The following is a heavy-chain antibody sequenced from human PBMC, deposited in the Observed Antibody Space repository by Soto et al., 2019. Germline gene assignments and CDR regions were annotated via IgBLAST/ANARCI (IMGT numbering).Heavy chain of an antibody. Sequence: GGSLRLCWTASGFTCRSHAMSWVRQAPGKGLEWVSAISGSGGSTYYADSVKGRFTISRDNSKNTLYLQMNSLRAEDTAVYYCAKDKITGTTRPRWFAPWGQGTLVTVSS. V-gene: IGHV3-23*01. CDR2: ISGSGGST. J-gene: IGHJ5*02. CDR3: AKDKITGTTRPRWFAP. D-gene: IGHD1-7*01. CDR1: GFTCRSHA.